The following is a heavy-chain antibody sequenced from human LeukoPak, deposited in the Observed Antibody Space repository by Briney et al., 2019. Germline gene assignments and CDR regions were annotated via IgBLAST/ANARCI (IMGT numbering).Heavy chain of an antibody. J-gene: IGHJ4*02. CDR2: ISDNGGST. Sequence: GGSLRLSCSAPGFTFSSYPMHWVRQSPGKGLEYVSAISDNGGSTFYADSVKGRFTISRDNSKNTLYLQMRSLRAEDTALYYCVCPESGYSHGYGYWGQGTLVTVSS. CDR3: VCPESGYSHGYGY. D-gene: IGHD5-18*01. CDR1: GFTFSSYP. V-gene: IGHV3-64D*09.